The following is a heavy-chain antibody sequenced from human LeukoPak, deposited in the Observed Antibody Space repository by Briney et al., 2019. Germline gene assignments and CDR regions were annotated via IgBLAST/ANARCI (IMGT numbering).Heavy chain of an antibody. J-gene: IGHJ6*03. CDR1: GGSISSGSYY. CDR2: IYTSGST. V-gene: IGHV4-61*02. Sequence: SETLSLTCTVSGGSISSGSYYWRWIRQPAGTGLEWIGRIYTSGSTNYNPSLKSRVTISVDTSKNQFSLKLSSVTAADTAVYYCARDYGDYDFWSGYSRQYYYYMDVCGKGTTVTVSS. D-gene: IGHD3-3*01. CDR3: ARDYGDYDFWSGYSRQYYYYMDV.